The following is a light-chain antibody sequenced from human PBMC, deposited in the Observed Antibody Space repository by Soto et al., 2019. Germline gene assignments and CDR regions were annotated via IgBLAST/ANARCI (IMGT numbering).Light chain of an antibody. Sequence: QSVLTQPPSASGTPGQRVTISCSGSSSNIGSNYLYWYQQLPETAPKLLIYRNNQRPSGVPDRFSGSKSGTSASLAISGLRSEEEADYYCAGWDDSLCGQVFGTGTKVTVL. CDR1: SSNIGSNY. CDR2: RNN. V-gene: IGLV1-47*01. J-gene: IGLJ1*01. CDR3: AGWDDSLCGQV.